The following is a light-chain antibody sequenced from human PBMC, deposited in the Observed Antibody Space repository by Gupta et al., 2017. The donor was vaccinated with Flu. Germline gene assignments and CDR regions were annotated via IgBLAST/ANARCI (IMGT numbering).Light chain of an antibody. CDR2: RVS. V-gene: IGKV2-30*02. CDR1: QSLVHRNGNTY. J-gene: IGKJ1*01. Sequence: DVVMTQSPLSLPVTLGQPASISCRASQSLVHRNGNTYLTWFQQRPGQSPRRLIYRVSNRDSGVPDRFSGSGSGTDFTLKISRVEAEDVGVYYCMQGTHWPTFGQGTKVVIK. CDR3: MQGTHWPT.